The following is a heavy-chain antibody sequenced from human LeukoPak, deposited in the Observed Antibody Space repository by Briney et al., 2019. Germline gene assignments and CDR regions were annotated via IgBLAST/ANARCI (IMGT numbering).Heavy chain of an antibody. CDR3: ARDSSYWSLDC. V-gene: IGHV1-46*01. J-gene: IGHJ4*02. Sequence: GASVKVSCKASVYTFTNHYIQWVRQAPGQGLEWMGTISPSGGTTTYAQKFQGRVTMTRDTSTNTVYMELYSLRSEDTAVFFCARDSSYWSLDCWGQGTLVTVSS. D-gene: IGHD6-19*01. CDR1: VYTFTNHY. CDR2: ISPSGGTT.